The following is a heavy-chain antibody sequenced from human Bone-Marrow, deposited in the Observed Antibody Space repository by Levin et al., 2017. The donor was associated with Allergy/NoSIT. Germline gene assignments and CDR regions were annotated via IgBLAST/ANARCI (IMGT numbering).Heavy chain of an antibody. D-gene: IGHD3-10*01. CDR2: IYPGDSDT. J-gene: IGHJ4*02. CDR1: GYSFTSYW. V-gene: IGHV5-51*01. Sequence: GESLKISCKGSGYSFTSYWIGWVRQMPGKGLEWMGIIYPGDSDTRYSPSFQGQVTISADKSISTAYLQWSSLKASDTAMYYCARQAAVWFGEHPIDYWGQGTLVTVSS. CDR3: ARQAAVWFGEHPIDY.